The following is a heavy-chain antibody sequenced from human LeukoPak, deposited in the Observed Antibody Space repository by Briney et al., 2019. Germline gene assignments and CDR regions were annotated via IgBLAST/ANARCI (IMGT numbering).Heavy chain of an antibody. Sequence: GGSLRLSCVGSGFTFSSYEMNWVRQAPGKGLEWVSYISSSGSNIYYADSVKGRFTISRDNAKSSLFLQMNSLRVEDTAVYYCAGYNWNYGPHWFDPWGQGTLVTVSS. CDR3: AGYNWNYGPHWFDP. V-gene: IGHV3-48*03. D-gene: IGHD1-7*01. CDR1: GFTFSSYE. CDR2: ISSSGSNI. J-gene: IGHJ5*02.